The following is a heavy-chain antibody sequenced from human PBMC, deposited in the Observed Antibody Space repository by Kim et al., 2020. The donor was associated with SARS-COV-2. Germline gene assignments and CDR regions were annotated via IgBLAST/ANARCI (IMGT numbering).Heavy chain of an antibody. Sequence: SETLSLTCAVYGGSFSGYYWSWIRQPPGKGLEWIGEINHSGSTNYNPSLKSRVTISVDTSKNQFSLKLSSVTAADTAVYYCARAWGTYYYDFWGQGTLVT. V-gene: IGHV4-34*01. CDR2: INHSGST. D-gene: IGHD3-22*01. CDR3: ARAWGTYYYDF. CDR1: GGSFSGYY. J-gene: IGHJ4*02.